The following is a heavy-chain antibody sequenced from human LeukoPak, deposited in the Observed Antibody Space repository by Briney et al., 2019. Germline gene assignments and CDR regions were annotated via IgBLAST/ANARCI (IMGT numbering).Heavy chain of an antibody. CDR3: ARAVVTPAYYYYYYMDV. J-gene: IGHJ6*03. CDR1: GGSISSGSYY. V-gene: IGHV4-61*02. Sequence: PSETLSLTCTVSGGSISSGSYYWSWIRQPAGKGLEWIGRIYTSGSTNYNPSLKSRVTISVDTSKNQFSLKLSSVTAADTAVYYCARAVVTPAYYYYYYMDVWGKGTTVTVSS. D-gene: IGHD4-23*01. CDR2: IYTSGST.